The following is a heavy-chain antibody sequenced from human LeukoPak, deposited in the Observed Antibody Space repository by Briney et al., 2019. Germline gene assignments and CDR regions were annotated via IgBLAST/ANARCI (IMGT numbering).Heavy chain of an antibody. V-gene: IGHV3-30*18. Sequence: GGSLRLSCAASGFTFSSCGMHWVRQAPGKGLEWVAVISYDGSNKYYADSVKGRFTISRDNSKNTLYLQMNSLRAEDTAVYYCAKDSFDGDYPTDLDVWGQGTTVTVSS. CDR1: GFTFSSCG. D-gene: IGHD4-17*01. J-gene: IGHJ6*02. CDR2: ISYDGSNK. CDR3: AKDSFDGDYPTDLDV.